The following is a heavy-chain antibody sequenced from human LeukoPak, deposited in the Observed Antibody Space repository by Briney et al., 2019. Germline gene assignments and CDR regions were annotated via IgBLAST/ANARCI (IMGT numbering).Heavy chain of an antibody. CDR2: IVGGAGGT. Sequence: GGSLRLSCAASGFTFSSHGMSWVRQAPGKGLEWVSGIVGGAGGTYYADSVKGRFTISRDNSKNTLYLQMNSLRAEDTAVYYCAKDLEGYCGSTSCSYLDYWGQGTLVTVSS. J-gene: IGHJ4*02. D-gene: IGHD2-2*01. CDR1: GFTFSSHG. CDR3: AKDLEGYCGSTSCSYLDY. V-gene: IGHV3-23*01.